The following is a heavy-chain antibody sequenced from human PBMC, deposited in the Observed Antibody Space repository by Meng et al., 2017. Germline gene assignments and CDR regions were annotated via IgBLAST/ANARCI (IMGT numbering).Heavy chain of an antibody. J-gene: IGHJ4*02. CDR1: GYNFPDYN. CDR2: INPKSGDT. V-gene: IGHV1-2*06. Sequence: QGRLVASGPEVKKPGASVKASCKPSGYNFPDYNFPWVRRAPGQGLEWMGRINPKSGDTHYAQKFQARVTMTGDTSISTAYMELSGLRSDDTAMYYCARDEDISAAGKLFGDYWGQGTLVTVSS. CDR3: ARDEDISAAGKLFGDY. D-gene: IGHD6-25*01.